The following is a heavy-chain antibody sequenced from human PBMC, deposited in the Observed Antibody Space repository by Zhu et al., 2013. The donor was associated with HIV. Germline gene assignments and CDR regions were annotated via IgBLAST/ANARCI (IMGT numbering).Heavy chain of an antibody. CDR1: GDTLRDSD. CDR2: MNPRSENT. CDR3: ARAASRHCDKRRCYWGTQNL. J-gene: IGHJ4*03. Sequence: QGQLVQSGAAVVELGATLRVSRRASGDTLRDSDVHWVRQAPGQGLEWMGWMNPRSENTGTHPRFQDRIIMTWERSTGTAHLEVTRLTSVDTALYFCARAASRHCDKRRCYWGTQNLWGQGTQVTVSS. D-gene: IGHD7-27*01. V-gene: IGHV1-8*01.